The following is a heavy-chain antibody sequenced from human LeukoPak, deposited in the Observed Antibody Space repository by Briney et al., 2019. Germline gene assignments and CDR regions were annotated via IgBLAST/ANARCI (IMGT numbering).Heavy chain of an antibody. CDR1: GGSISSSSYY. CDR3: ARDASPDYYDSSGYYYGGGYYFDY. J-gene: IGHJ4*02. Sequence: SETLSLTCTVSGGSISSSSYYWGWIRQPPGKGLEWIGSIYYSGSTYYNPSLKSRVTISVDTSKNQFSLKLSSVTAADTAVYYCARDASPDYYDSSGYYYGGGYYFDYWGQGTLVTVSS. V-gene: IGHV4-39*07. D-gene: IGHD3-22*01. CDR2: IYYSGST.